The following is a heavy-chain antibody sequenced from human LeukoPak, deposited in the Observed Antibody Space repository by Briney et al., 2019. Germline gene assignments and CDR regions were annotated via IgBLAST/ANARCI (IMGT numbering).Heavy chain of an antibody. CDR2: ISGSGGST. CDR3: AKDAPLPIFGVVTDTYDAFDI. CDR1: GFTFSSYA. V-gene: IGHV3-23*01. J-gene: IGHJ3*02. Sequence: GSLRLSCAASGFTFSSYAMSWVRQAPGKGLEWVSAISGSGGSTYYAGSVKGRFTISRDNSKKTLYLKMNSMRAEDTAVYYCAKDAPLPIFGVVTDTYDAFDIWGQGTMVTVSS. D-gene: IGHD3-3*01.